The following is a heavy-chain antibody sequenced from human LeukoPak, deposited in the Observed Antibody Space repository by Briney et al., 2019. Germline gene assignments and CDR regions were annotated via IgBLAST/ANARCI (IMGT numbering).Heavy chain of an antibody. J-gene: IGHJ5*02. Sequence: GGSLRLSCAASGFTFSSYGMHWVRQAPGKGLEWVAFIRYDGSNKYYADSVKGRFTISRDNSKNTLYLQMDSLRAEDTAVYYCAKDRWNYYGSGSYLNWFDPWGQGTLVTVSS. CDR3: AKDRWNYYGSGSYLNWFDP. CDR1: GFTFSSYG. D-gene: IGHD3-10*01. V-gene: IGHV3-30*02. CDR2: IRYDGSNK.